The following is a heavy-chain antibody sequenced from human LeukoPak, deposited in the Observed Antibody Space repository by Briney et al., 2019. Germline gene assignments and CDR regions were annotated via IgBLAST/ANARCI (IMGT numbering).Heavy chain of an antibody. CDR3: ARSCRGLWFGENYYYYGMDV. CDR2: IIPIFGIA. V-gene: IGHV1-69*04. J-gene: IGHJ6*02. D-gene: IGHD3-10*01. Sequence: ASVKVSCKASGGTFSSYAISWARQAPGQGLEWMGRIIPIFGIANYAQKFQGRVTITADKSTSTAYMELSSLRSEDTAVYYCARSCRGLWFGENYYYYGMDVWGQGTTVTVSS. CDR1: GGTFSSYA.